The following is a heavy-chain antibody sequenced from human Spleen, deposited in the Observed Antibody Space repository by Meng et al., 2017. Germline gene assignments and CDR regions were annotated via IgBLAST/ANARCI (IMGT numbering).Heavy chain of an antibody. CDR2: LSGSGGKT. Sequence: GESLKISCAASGFTVSHNYMSWVRQAPEKGLEWVSSLSGSGGKTYYADSVRGRFTISRDNSKNTLYLQMNSLRAEDTAVYYCATLRAYCGGDCYSHYFDYWGQGTLVTVSS. J-gene: IGHJ4*02. CDR3: ATLRAYCGGDCYSHYFDY. V-gene: IGHV3-23*01. D-gene: IGHD2-21*02. CDR1: GFTVSHNY.